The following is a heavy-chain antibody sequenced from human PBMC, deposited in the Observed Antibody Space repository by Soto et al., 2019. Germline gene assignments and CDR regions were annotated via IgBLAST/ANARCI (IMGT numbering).Heavy chain of an antibody. J-gene: IGHJ6*04. V-gene: IGHV1-69*01. CDR2: IMPFLGTP. CDR3: ARGNAMDV. CDR1: GGTFSSFA. D-gene: IGHD2-8*01. Sequence: QVQLVQSGAEVKKPGSSVKVSCKASGGTFSSFAINWMRQAPGQGLQWMGGIMPFLGTPNYAQRFQGRVTITADESTSTSYLELSSLSSEDTAVYYCARGNAMDVWGKGTKVTVSS.